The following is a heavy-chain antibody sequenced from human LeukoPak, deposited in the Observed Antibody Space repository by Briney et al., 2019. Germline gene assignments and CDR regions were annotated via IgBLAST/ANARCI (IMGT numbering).Heavy chain of an antibody. V-gene: IGHV3-23*01. CDR3: AKEDDFGNHFDY. CDR1: GFTFSSYA. Sequence: PGGSLTLSCAASGFTFSSYAMTWVRQAPGKGLEWVSVISGSSGGTYYAGSVKGRFIISRDNFKNTVYLQMNSLRAEDTAVYYCAKEDDFGNHFDYWGQGTLVTVSS. CDR2: ISGSSGGT. D-gene: IGHD4-11*01. J-gene: IGHJ4*02.